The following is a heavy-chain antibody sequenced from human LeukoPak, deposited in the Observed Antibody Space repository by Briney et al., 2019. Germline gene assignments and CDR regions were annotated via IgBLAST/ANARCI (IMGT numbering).Heavy chain of an antibody. CDR1: GGSIGSDY. CDR3: ARLGRKTSVVPPDFDC. Sequence: SETLSLTCTVSGGSIGSDYWSWVRQPPGKGLGWIGYIHYSGSTNYNASLKSRVTMSVDMSKNQFSLKLTSVTAADTAVYYCARLGRKTSVVPPDFDCWGQGTLVTVSS. J-gene: IGHJ4*02. CDR2: IHYSGST. D-gene: IGHD4-23*01. V-gene: IGHV4-59*01.